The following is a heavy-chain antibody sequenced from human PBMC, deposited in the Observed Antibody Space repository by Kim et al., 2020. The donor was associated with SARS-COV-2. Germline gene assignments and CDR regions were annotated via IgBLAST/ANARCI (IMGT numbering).Heavy chain of an antibody. CDR1: GGSISSSSYY. Sequence: SETLSLTCTVSGGSISSSSYYWGWIRQPPGKGLEWIGSIYYSGSTYYNPSLKSRVTISVDTSKNQFSLKLSSVTAADTAVYYCATVSRGGYSSSWYEFQHWGQGTLVTVSS. CDR2: IYYSGST. CDR3: ATVSRGGYSSSWYEFQH. V-gene: IGHV4-39*01. D-gene: IGHD6-13*01. J-gene: IGHJ1*01.